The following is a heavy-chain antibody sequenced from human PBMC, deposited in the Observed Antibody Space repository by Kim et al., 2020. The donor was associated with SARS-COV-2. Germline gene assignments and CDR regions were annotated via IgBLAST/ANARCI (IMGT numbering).Heavy chain of an antibody. Sequence: SETLSLTCAVYGGSFSGYYWSWIRQPPGKGLEWIGEINHSGSTNYNPSLKSRVTTSVDTSKNQFSLKLSSVTAADTAVFYCSRGKRGGYGYWGHGTLGTV. D-gene: IGHD6-25*01. CDR2: INHSGST. V-gene: IGHV4-34*01. CDR1: GGSFSGYY. CDR3: SRGKRGGYGY. J-gene: IGHJ4*01.